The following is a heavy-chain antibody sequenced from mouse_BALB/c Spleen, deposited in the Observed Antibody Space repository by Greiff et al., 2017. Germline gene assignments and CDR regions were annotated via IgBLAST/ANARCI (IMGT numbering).Heavy chain of an antibody. Sequence: EVQGVESGGGLVQPGGSRKLSCAASGFIFSDYGMAWVRQAPGKGPEWVAFISNLAYSIYYADTVTGRFTISRENAKNTLYLEMSSLRSEDTAMYYCARGDYGNSHYAMDYWGQGTSVTVSS. D-gene: IGHD2-1*01. CDR1: GFIFSDYG. J-gene: IGHJ4*01. V-gene: IGHV5-15*02. CDR3: ARGDYGNSHYAMDY. CDR2: ISNLAYSI.